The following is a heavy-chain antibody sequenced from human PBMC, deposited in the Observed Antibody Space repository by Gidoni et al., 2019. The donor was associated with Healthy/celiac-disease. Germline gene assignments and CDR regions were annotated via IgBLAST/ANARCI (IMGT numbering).Heavy chain of an antibody. D-gene: IGHD2-2*01. CDR3: ARGRRAVVVPAARTLTSKGYFDY. V-gene: IGHV4-4*02. J-gene: IGHJ4*02. Sequence: TNYNPSLKSRVTISVDKSKNQFSLKLSSVTAADTAVYYCARGRRAVVVPAARTLTSKGYFDYWGQGTLVTVSS. CDR2: T.